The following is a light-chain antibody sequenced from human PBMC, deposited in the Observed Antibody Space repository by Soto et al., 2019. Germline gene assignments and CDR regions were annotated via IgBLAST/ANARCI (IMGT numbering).Light chain of an antibody. CDR3: NSYTTSDSYV. CDR2: DVN. CDR1: SSDVGRYDY. Sequence: QSALSQPASVSGSPGQSITISCTGSSSDVGRYDYVSWYQKHPDKAPKLMIFDVNNRPSGVSNRFSGSKSGNTASLTISGLQAEDEADYYCNSYTTSDSYVFGTGTKVTVL. J-gene: IGLJ1*01. V-gene: IGLV2-14*03.